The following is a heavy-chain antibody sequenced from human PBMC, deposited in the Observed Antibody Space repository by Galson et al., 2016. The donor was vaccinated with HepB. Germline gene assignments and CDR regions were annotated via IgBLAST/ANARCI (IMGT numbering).Heavy chain of an antibody. CDR2: IYSSGNT. J-gene: IGHJ6*03. CDR3: ARSRDGYAMKGFGSPYYYYMDV. V-gene: IGHV4-4*07. CDR1: GDYISSYY. Sequence: SETLSLTCTVSGDYISSYYWNWIRQPAGKGLEWIGRIYSSGNTNYNPSLKSRVSMSIDTPKNQFSVTLNSVTAADTAIYFCARSRDGYAMKGFGSPYYYYMDVWGKGTTVTVSS. D-gene: IGHD2-8*01.